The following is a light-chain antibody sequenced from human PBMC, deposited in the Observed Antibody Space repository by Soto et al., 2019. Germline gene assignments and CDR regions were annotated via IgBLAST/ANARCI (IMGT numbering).Light chain of an antibody. Sequence: ERVMTQSPATLSLSPGEKATLSCRASQTISKNLAWYQQKPGQAPRLLIYDASTRATDIPDRFSGSGSGTEFTLTISSLKSEDFAVYYCQQYYDWPPWTFGQGTKVEIK. CDR3: QQYYDWPPWT. J-gene: IGKJ1*01. CDR1: QTISKN. CDR2: DAS. V-gene: IGKV3-15*01.